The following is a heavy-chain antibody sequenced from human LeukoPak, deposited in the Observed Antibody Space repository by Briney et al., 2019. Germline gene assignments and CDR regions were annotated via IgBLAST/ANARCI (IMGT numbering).Heavy chain of an antibody. CDR3: AKGNSGALYYFDY. Sequence: GGSLRLSCAASGFTFSSYAMSWVRQAPGKGLGWVSAISGSGGSTYYADSVKGRFTISRDNSKNTLYLQMNSLRAEDTAVYYCAKGNSGALYYFDYWGQGTLVTVSS. J-gene: IGHJ4*02. D-gene: IGHD4/OR15-4a*01. V-gene: IGHV3-23*01. CDR2: ISGSGGST. CDR1: GFTFSSYA.